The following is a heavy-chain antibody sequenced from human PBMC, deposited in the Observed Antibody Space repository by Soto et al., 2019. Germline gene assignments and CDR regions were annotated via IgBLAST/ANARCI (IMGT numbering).Heavy chain of an antibody. CDR3: ARGGKVCTNGVCSLYGGAV. CDR2: ISAYNGNT. V-gene: IGHV1-18*01. Sequence: QVQLVQSGAEVKKPGASVKVSCKASGYTFTSYGISWVRQAPGQGLEWMGWISAYNGNTNYAQKFQGRVTMTTDTTTSTAYMELRSLRSDDTAVYYCARGGKVCTNGVCSLYGGAVWGQGTTVTVSS. D-gene: IGHD2-8*01. J-gene: IGHJ6*02. CDR1: GYTFTSYG.